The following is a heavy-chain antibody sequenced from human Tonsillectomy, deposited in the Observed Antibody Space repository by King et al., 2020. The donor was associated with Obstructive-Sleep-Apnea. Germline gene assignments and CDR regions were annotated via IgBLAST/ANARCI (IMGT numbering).Heavy chain of an antibody. J-gene: IGHJ4*02. V-gene: IGHV4-59*01. CDR1: GGSISNYY. D-gene: IGHD2/OR15-2a*01. CDR3: ASLRSF. CDR2: IFYSGST. Sequence: VQLQESGPGLVKPSETLSLTCTVSGGSISNYYWSWIRQPPGKGLEWIGYIFYSGSTNYNPSLKSRVTISIDTSKNQFSLKLSSVTAADTAVYYCASLRSFRGPGTLVP.